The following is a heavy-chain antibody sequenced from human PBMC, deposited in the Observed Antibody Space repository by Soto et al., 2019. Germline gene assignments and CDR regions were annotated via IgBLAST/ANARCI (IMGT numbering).Heavy chain of an antibody. J-gene: IGHJ4*02. CDR1: GYSGRGGYG. D-gene: IGHD2-21*02. CDR2: IYHSGST. CDR3: ARVGIRDSTLFVDY. V-gene: IGHV4-38-2*01. Sequence: SVMTSLTGGVSGYSGRGGYGSGWVRTPPGKGLEWIGSIYHSGSTYYNPSLKSRVTISVDTSKNQFSLKLSSVTAADTAVYDCARVGIRDSTLFVDYWGQRTLVTVSS.